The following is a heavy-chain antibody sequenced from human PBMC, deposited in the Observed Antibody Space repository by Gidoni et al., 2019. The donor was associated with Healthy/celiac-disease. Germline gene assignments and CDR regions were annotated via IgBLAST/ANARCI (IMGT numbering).Heavy chain of an antibody. J-gene: IGHJ6*02. D-gene: IGHD2-15*01. V-gene: IGHV4-39*01. CDR3: ARIKGYCSGCSCYADGMDV. CDR2: IYYSGST. Sequence: QLQLQESCPGLVKPSETLSRTCTVSGGSISSSSYYWGWIRQPPGKGLEWIGSIYYSGSTYENPTRKSRVTIAVDTSKNQFSLKLSYVTAADTAVYYCARIKGYCSGCSCYADGMDVWGQGTTVTVSS. CDR1: GGSISSSSYY.